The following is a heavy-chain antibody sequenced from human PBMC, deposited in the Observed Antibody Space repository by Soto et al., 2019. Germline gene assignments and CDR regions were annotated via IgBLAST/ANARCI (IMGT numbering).Heavy chain of an antibody. CDR1: GFTFSTHA. CDR2: VSFDGSNK. CDR3: ARDQTGITTAGGGRIDR. Sequence: QVQLVESGGGVVQPGRSLRLSCAASGFTFSTHAMHWVRQAPGKGLECVAIVSFDGSNKYYADSVKGRFTISRDNSKTTLYLQMSGLPPEDTALYYCARDQTGITTAGGGRIDRWGQGTLVTVSS. V-gene: IGHV3-30-3*01. D-gene: IGHD6-13*01. J-gene: IGHJ5*02.